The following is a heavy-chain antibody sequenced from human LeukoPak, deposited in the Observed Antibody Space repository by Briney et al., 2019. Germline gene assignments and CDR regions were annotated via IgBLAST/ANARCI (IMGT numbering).Heavy chain of an antibody. Sequence: GGSLRLSCAASGFTFSSYAMSWVRQAPGKGLEWVAVIWYDGSNKYYADSVKGRFTISRDNSKNTLYLQMNSLRAEDTAVYYCARDQEYSSSSSYYYYGMDVWGQGTTVTVSS. CDR3: ARDQEYSSSSSYYYYGMDV. D-gene: IGHD6-6*01. CDR1: GFTFSSYA. V-gene: IGHV3-33*08. J-gene: IGHJ6*02. CDR2: IWYDGSNK.